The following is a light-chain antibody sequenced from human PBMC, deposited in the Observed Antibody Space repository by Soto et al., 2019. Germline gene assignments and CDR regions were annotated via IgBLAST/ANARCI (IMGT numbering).Light chain of an antibody. CDR3: GTWDSSLSDFV. CDR1: SPNIGNNY. Sequence: QSVLTQPPSVSAAPGQKVTISCSGSSPNIGNNYVSWYQHVPGTAPKVLIYENNERPSGIPDRFSGSKSGTSATLGIAELQTGDEADYYCGTWDSSLSDFVFGTGTKVTV. V-gene: IGLV1-51*02. CDR2: ENN. J-gene: IGLJ1*01.